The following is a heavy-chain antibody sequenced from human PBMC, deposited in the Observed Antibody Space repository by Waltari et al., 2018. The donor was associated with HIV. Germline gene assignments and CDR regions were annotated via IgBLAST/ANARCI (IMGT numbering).Heavy chain of an antibody. CDR1: GGSLSSYY. V-gene: IGHV4-4*07. CDR2: IYTSGST. CDR3: ARDLYYYGSGSRSASAFDI. D-gene: IGHD3-10*01. J-gene: IGHJ3*02. Sequence: QVQLQESGPGLVKPSETLSLTCTVPGGSLSSYYRRWIRQPAGKGLEWIGRIYTSGSTNYNPSLKSRVTMSVDTSKNQFSLKLSSVTAADTAVYYCARDLYYYGSGSRSASAFDIWGQGTMVTVSS.